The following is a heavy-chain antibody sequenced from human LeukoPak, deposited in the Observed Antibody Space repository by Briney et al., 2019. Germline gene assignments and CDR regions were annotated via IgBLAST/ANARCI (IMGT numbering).Heavy chain of an antibody. V-gene: IGHV1-69*13. J-gene: IGHJ4*02. CDR2: IIPIFGTA. CDR1: GGTFSSYA. Sequence: SVKVSCKASGGTFSSYAISWVRQAPGQGLEWMGGIIPIFGTANYAQKFQGRVTITADESTSTAYMELSSLRSEDTAVYYCARHIITSSSGEMDYFDYWGQGTLVTVSS. D-gene: IGHD6-6*01. CDR3: ARHIITSSSGEMDYFDY.